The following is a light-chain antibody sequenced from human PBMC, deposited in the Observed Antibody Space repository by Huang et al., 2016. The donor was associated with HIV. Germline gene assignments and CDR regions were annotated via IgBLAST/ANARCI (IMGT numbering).Light chain of an antibody. CDR2: HSS. CDR3: QECDTWPLLA. CDR1: QSIGNY. J-gene: IGKJ4*01. V-gene: IGKV3-11*01. Sequence: VVLTQSPATLSLSPGERATLSCRASQSIGNYVAGYQQKPGQPPRLPIYHSSIRATYIPSRFNGTGSWTDFTLTISNLEAEDSAVYYGQECDTWPLLALGGGTKVEIK.